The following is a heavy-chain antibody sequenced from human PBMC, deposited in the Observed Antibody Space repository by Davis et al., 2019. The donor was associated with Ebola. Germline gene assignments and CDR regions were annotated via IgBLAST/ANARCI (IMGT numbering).Heavy chain of an antibody. CDR3: AKDMKGGQQLPGPLDV. J-gene: IGHJ6*04. CDR1: GFTFSSYS. CDR2: INWNSGSI. V-gene: IGHV3-9*03. Sequence: PGGSLRLSCAASGFTFSSYSMNWVRQAPGKGLEWVSGINWNSGSIGYADSVKGRFTISRDNAKNSLYLQMNSLRAEDMALYYCAKDMKGGQQLPGPLDVWGKGTTVTVSS. D-gene: IGHD6-13*01.